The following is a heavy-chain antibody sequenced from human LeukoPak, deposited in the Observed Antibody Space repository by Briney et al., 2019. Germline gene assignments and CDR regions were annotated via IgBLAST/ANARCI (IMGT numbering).Heavy chain of an antibody. CDR1: GFTFSDYY. V-gene: IGHV3-30*02. CDR2: IRYDGSNK. J-gene: IGHJ5*02. Sequence: SGGSLRLSCAASGFTFSDYYMSWVRQAPGKGLEWVAFIRYDGSNKYYADSVKGRFTISRDNSKNTLYLQMNSLRAEDTAVYYCAKDRHYYGSGSYFDPWGQGTLVTVSS. CDR3: AKDRHYYGSGSYFDP. D-gene: IGHD3-10*01.